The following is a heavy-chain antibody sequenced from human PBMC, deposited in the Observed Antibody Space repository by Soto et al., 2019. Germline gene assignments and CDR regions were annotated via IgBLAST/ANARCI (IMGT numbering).Heavy chain of an antibody. V-gene: IGHV1-69*13. CDR2: IIPIFGTA. J-gene: IGHJ6*02. CDR1: GGTFSSYA. D-gene: IGHD2-2*02. Sequence: SVKVSCKASGGTFSSYAISWVRQAPGQGLEWMGGIIPIFGTANYAQKFQGRVTITADESTSAAYMELSSLRSEDTAVYYCARVGSAEYQLLYRYGVDYYYYGMDVWGQGTTVTVSS. CDR3: ARVGSAEYQLLYRYGVDYYYYGMDV.